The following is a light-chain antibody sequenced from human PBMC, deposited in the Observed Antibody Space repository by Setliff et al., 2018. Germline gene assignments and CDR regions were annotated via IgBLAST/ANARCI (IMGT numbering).Light chain of an antibody. CDR2: DFT. Sequence: QSVLTQPASVSGSPGQAITISCTGTSSDVGSYDLVSWYQQHPGKAPKLILYDFTTRPSGVSDRFSGSKSANTASLTISGLQAEDEADYYCCSYAGSSTFVFGGGTKVTVL. CDR1: SSDVGSYDL. V-gene: IGLV2-23*02. CDR3: CSYAGSSTFV. J-gene: IGLJ1*01.